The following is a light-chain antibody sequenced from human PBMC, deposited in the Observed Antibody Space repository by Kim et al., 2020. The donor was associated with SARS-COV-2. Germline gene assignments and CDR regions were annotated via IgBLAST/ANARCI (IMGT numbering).Light chain of an antibody. V-gene: IGKV1-9*01. CDR2: GAS. Sequence: DIQLTQSPPFVSASLGDRITVTCRASPDIAHYLAWYQKKSGEAPKILIYGASALHSGVPSRFSGSGSGTEFTLTINNLQPEDFATYYCQQLKSYPLTFGGGTKVDIK. CDR3: QQLKSYPLT. CDR1: PDIAHY. J-gene: IGKJ4*01.